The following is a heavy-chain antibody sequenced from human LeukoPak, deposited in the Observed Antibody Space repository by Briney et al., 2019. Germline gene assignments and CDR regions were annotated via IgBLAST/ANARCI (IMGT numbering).Heavy chain of an antibody. V-gene: IGHV3-23*01. D-gene: IGHD5-18*01. J-gene: IGHJ6*02. CDR1: GFTFSSYA. CDR3: AKDPDTAMAYYYYYGMDV. CDR2: ISGSGGST. Sequence: GASLRLSCAASGFTFSSYAMSWVRQAPGKGLEWVSAISGSGGSTYYADSVKGRFTISRDNSKDTLYLQMNSLRAEDTAVYYCAKDPDTAMAYYYYYGMDVWGQGTTVTVS.